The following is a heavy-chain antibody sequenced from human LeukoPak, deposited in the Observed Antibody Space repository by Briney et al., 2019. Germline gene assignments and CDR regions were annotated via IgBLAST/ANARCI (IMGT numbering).Heavy chain of an antibody. CDR1: GYTFTGCY. V-gene: IGHV1-2*06. Sequence: ASVKVSCKASGYTFTGCYMHWVRQAPGQGLEWMGRINPNSGGTNYAQKFQGRVTMTRDTSISTAYMELSRLRSDDTAVYYCARGGSGWYYYFDYWGQRTLVTVSS. CDR2: INPNSGGT. CDR3: ARGGSGWYYYFDY. J-gene: IGHJ4*02. D-gene: IGHD6-19*01.